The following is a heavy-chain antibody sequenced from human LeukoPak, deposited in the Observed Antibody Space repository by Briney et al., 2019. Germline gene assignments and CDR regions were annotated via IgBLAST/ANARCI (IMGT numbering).Heavy chain of an antibody. CDR2: ISGSGGST. Sequence: GGSLRLSCAASGFTFSSFAMSWVRQAPGKGLEWVSAISGSGGSTYYADSVKGRFTISRDNSKNTLYLQMNSLRAEGTAVYYCAKDDPDYYDSSGYYYFYYYGMDVWGQGTTVTVSS. D-gene: IGHD3-22*01. CDR3: AKDDPDYYDSSGYYYFYYYGMDV. V-gene: IGHV3-23*01. J-gene: IGHJ6*02. CDR1: GFTFSSFA.